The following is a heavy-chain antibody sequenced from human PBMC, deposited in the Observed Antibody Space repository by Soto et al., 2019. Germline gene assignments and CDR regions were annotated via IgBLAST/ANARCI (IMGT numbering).Heavy chain of an antibody. V-gene: IGHV4-59*08. J-gene: IGHJ4*02. CDR3: ATAVWSGYYDY. CDR2: IYYSGST. Sequence: SETLSLTCTVSGGSISIYYWSWIRQPPGKGLEWIGYIYYSGSTNYNPSLKSRVTISVDTSKNQFSLKLSSVTAADTAVYYCATAVWSGYYDYWGQGTLVTVSS. D-gene: IGHD3-3*01. CDR1: GGSISIYY.